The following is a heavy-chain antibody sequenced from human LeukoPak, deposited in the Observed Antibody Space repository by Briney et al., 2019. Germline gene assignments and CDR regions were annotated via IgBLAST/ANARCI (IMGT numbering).Heavy chain of an antibody. V-gene: IGHV1-18*01. J-gene: IGHJ4*02. CDR1: GYTFTSYG. Sequence: GASVKVSCKASGYTFTSYGISWVRQAPGQGLEWMGWISAYNGNTNYAQKLQGRVTMTTDTSTSTAYMELTSLRSDDTAVYYCARRTRYNSSPQYLDGWGQGTLVTVSS. CDR2: ISAYNGNT. D-gene: IGHD1-14*01. CDR3: ARRTRYNSSPQYLDG.